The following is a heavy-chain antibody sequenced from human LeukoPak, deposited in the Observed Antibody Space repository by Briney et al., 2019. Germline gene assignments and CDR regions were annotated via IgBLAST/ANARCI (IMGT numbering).Heavy chain of an antibody. CDR1: GGSINGYY. Sequence: PSETLSLSCTVSGGSINGYYWTWIRLPPGKELEWIGYIYYSGSTNYNPSLKSRVTISVDTSKNQFSLKVSSVTAADTAVYYCARHTAEKYNWFDRWGQGTLVTVSS. V-gene: IGHV4-59*08. CDR2: IYYSGST. J-gene: IGHJ5*02. CDR3: ARHTAEKYNWFDR. D-gene: IGHD5-24*01.